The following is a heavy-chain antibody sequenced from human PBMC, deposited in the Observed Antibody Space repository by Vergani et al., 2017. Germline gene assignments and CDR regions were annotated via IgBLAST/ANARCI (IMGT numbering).Heavy chain of an antibody. J-gene: IGHJ6*02. Sequence: VQLVESGGGLVKPGGSLRLSCAASGFTFSSYAMSWVRQVPGKGLEWVSGISGSGGNTYYANSVKGRFTISRDNSKNTLYLQMNSLRADDTAVYYCAKGVYCSSTSCYEGRGYYYGMGVWGQGTTVTFSS. CDR2: ISGSGGNT. CDR3: AKGVYCSSTSCYEGRGYYYGMGV. D-gene: IGHD2-2*01. V-gene: IGHV3-23*04. CDR1: GFTFSSYA.